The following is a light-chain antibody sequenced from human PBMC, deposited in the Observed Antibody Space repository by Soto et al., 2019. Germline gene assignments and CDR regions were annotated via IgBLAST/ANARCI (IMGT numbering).Light chain of an antibody. J-gene: IGLJ1*01. Sequence: ALTQPASVSGSPGQSITISCTGTSSDVGGYNYVSWYQQYPGKAPKLMIYEVSNRPSGVSNRFSGSKSGNTASLTISGLQAEDEADYYCTSYTGGSTYVFGTGTKVTVL. CDR2: EVS. CDR1: SSDVGGYNY. CDR3: TSYTGGSTYV. V-gene: IGLV2-14*01.